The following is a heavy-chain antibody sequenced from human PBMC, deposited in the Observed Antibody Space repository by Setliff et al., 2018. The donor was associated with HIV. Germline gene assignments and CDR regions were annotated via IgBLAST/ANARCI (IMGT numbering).Heavy chain of an antibody. D-gene: IGHD3-9*01. Sequence: ASVKVSCKASGYSFTGYYIHWMRQAPGQGPEWLGWINPNSGGTNYAQKFQGRVTMTRDTSISTASMDLRSLRSDDTAFYYCARGGQNALRYFDWLPEGEYFHHWGRGTLVTVSS. CDR1: GYSFTGYY. CDR2: INPNSGGT. J-gene: IGHJ1*01. V-gene: IGHV1-2*02. CDR3: ARGGQNALRYFDWLPEGEYFHH.